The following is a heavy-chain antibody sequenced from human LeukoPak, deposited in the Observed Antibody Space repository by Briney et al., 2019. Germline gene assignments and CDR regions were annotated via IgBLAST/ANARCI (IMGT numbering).Heavy chain of an antibody. D-gene: IGHD3-3*01. CDR3: AKDSDYSYYDFWSGYLFDY. V-gene: IGHV3-23*01. CDR2: ISGSGGST. J-gene: IGHJ4*02. Sequence: GGSLRLSCAASGFTFSSYAMSWVRQAPGKGLEWVSAISGSGGSTYYADSVKGRFTISRDNSKNTLYLQMNSLRAEDTAVYYCAKDSDYSYYDFWSGYLFDYWGQGTLVTVSS. CDR1: GFTFSSYA.